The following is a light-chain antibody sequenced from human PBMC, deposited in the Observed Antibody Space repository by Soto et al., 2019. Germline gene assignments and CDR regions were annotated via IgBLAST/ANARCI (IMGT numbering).Light chain of an antibody. CDR2: WAS. Sequence: DIVMTQSPDSLAVSLGERATLNCKSSQSVLYSLNNRNHLAWYQKKPGQPPRLLVYWASTRESGVPDRFSGSESGTDFSLTISSLQAEDVAVYYCQQYYRSPLSFGGGTRVEIK. V-gene: IGKV4-1*01. CDR1: QSVLYSLNNRNH. J-gene: IGKJ4*01. CDR3: QQYYRSPLS.